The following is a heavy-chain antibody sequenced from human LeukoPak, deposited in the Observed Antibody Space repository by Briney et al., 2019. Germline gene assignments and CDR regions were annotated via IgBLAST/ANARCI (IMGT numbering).Heavy chain of an antibody. D-gene: IGHD3-9*01. CDR2: IWYDGSNQ. Sequence: GGSLRLSCAASGFTLSNYGMHWVRQAPGKGLEWVAVIWYDGSNQYYADSVKGRFTISRDISKNTLYLQMNSLRAEDTAVYYCARDPRLRYFDSDIPVSYYFDYWGQGTLVTVSS. J-gene: IGHJ4*02. CDR1: GFTLSNYG. CDR3: ARDPRLRYFDSDIPVSYYFDY. V-gene: IGHV3-33*01.